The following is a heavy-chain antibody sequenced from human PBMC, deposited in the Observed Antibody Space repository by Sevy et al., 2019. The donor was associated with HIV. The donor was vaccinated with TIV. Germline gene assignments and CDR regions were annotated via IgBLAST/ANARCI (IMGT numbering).Heavy chain of an antibody. CDR2: AHSTGTT. CDR3: ARCENNGKYYGD. CDR1: GDAISNYY. D-gene: IGHD3-16*01. J-gene: IGHJ4*02. Sequence: SETLSLVCSVSGDAISNYYWNWIRQPLGKGLEWIGYAHSTGTTKYNPSLKSRVTMSIDTAKKQSSLKLNSVTDADTAVYVCARCENNGKYYGDWGQGTLVTVSS. V-gene: IGHV4-59*01.